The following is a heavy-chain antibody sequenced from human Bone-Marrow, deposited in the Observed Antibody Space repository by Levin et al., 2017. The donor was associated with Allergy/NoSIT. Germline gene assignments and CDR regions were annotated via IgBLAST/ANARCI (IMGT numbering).Heavy chain of an antibody. CDR3: ARDLYSGSYGYFDY. D-gene: IGHD1-26*01. CDR2: IYYSGST. Sequence: SETLSLTCTVSGGSISSYYWSWIRQPPGKGLEWIGYIYYSGSTNYNPSLKSRVTITVDTSKNQFSLKLSSVTAADTAVYYCARDLYSGSYGYFDYWGQGTLVTVSS. V-gene: IGHV4-59*01. J-gene: IGHJ4*02. CDR1: GGSISSYY.